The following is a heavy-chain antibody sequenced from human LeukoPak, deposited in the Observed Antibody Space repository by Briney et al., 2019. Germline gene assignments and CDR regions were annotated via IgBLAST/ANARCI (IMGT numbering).Heavy chain of an antibody. D-gene: IGHD6-19*01. J-gene: IGHJ4*02. V-gene: IGHV3-30*03. Sequence: GGSLRLSCAASGFTFSSYGMRWVRQAPGKGLEWVAVISYDGSNKYYADSVKGRFTISRDDSKNTLYLQMNSLKTEDTAVYYCTTDQIRLLVGSGWYWDYFFYWGEGDLVSVSS. CDR3: TTDQIRLLVGSGWYWDYFFY. CDR2: ISYDGSNK. CDR1: GFTFSSYG.